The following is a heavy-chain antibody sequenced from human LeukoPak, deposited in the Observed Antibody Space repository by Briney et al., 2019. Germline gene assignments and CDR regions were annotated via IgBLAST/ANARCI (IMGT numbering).Heavy chain of an antibody. CDR1: GGSISSSSHY. J-gene: IGHJ4*02. Sequence: SETLSLTCIVPGGSISSSSHYWGWIRQPPGRGLEWIGIAYYSGGTYYNPSLKSRVTISIDTSKNQFSLKLNSVTAADTAVYYCARLVRYCSSNSCYPFDYWGQGTLVTVSS. V-gene: IGHV4-39*01. CDR3: ARLVRYCSSNSCYPFDY. CDR2: AYYSGGT. D-gene: IGHD2-2*01.